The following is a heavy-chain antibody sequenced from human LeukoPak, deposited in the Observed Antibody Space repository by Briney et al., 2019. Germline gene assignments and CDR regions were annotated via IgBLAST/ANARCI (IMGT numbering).Heavy chain of an antibody. J-gene: IGHJ3*02. CDR2: IYYSGST. Sequence: KASETLSLTCTVSGGSISSYYWSWIRQPPGKGLEWIGYIYYSGSTNYNPSLKSRVTISVDTSKNQFSLKLSSVTAADTAVYYCARDRTTYYDFWSGCKGAFDIWGQGTMVTVSS. D-gene: IGHD3-3*01. V-gene: IGHV4-59*01. CDR1: GGSISSYY. CDR3: ARDRTTYYDFWSGCKGAFDI.